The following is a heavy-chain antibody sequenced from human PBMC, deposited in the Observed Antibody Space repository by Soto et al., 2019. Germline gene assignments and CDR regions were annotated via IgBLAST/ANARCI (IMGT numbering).Heavy chain of an antibody. D-gene: IGHD1-1*01. J-gene: IGHJ4*02. CDR2: ISAHNGNT. CDR1: GYDFTTYG. Sequence: QVHLVQSGAEVKNPGASVKVSCKGSGYDFTTYGITWVRQAPGQGLEWMAWISAHNGNTNYAPNLQGRVTVTRDTPTSTAYIERRSLRSDETAVYYCAGGGYGDYWGQGALVPVSS. CDR3: AGGGYGDY. V-gene: IGHV1-18*01.